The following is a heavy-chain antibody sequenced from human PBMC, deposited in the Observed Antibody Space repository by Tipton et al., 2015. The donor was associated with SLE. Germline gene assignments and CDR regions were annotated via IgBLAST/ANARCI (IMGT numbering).Heavy chain of an antibody. J-gene: IGHJ6*02. D-gene: IGHD2/OR15-2a*01. V-gene: IGHV4-34*09. CDR1: GGSFSGYY. CDR2: INHSGST. Sequence: TLSLTCAVYGGSFSGYYWSWIRQPPGKGLEWIGEINHSGSTNYNPSLRSRATISVDTTKNQFSLRLISLSAADTAVYYCARGRSLEYGMDVWGQGTTVTVSS. CDR3: ARGRSLEYGMDV.